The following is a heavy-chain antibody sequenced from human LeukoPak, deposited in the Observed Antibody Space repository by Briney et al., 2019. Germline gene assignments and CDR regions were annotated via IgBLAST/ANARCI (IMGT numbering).Heavy chain of an antibody. CDR3: ARDHPDIVATIPPY. V-gene: IGHV3-74*01. D-gene: IGHD5-12*01. CDR2: INSDGSST. CDR1: GFTFSSCW. Sequence: GGSLRLSCAASGFTFSSCWMHWVRQAPGKGLVWVSRINSDGSSTSYADSVKGRFTISRDNAKNTLYLQMNSLRAEDTAVYYCARDHPDIVATIPPYWGQGTLVTVSS. J-gene: IGHJ4*02.